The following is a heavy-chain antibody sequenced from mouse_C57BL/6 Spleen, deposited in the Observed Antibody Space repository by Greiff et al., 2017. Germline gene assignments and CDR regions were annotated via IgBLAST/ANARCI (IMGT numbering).Heavy chain of an antibody. CDR2: IDPSDSET. J-gene: IGHJ2*01. CDR3: ARRDSSGSYYFDY. V-gene: IGHV1-52*01. Sequence: QVQLQQSGAELVRPGSSVKLSCKASGYTFTSYWMHWVKQRPIQGLEWIGNIDPSDSETHYNQKFKDKATLTVDKSSSTAYMQLSSLTSEDSAVYYCARRDSSGSYYFDYWGQGTTLTVSS. CDR1: GYTFTSYW. D-gene: IGHD3-2*02.